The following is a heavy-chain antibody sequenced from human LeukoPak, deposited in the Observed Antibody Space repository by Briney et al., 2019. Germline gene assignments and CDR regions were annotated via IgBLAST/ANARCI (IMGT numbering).Heavy chain of an antibody. Sequence: GGSLRLSCAASGFTFSSYEMNWVRQAPGKGLEWVSYISSSGSTIYYADSVKGRFTISRVNAKNSLYLQMNSLRAEDTAVYYCARDWSYYGSGSLDYWGQGTLVTVSS. CDR1: GFTFSSYE. D-gene: IGHD3-10*01. V-gene: IGHV3-48*03. CDR2: ISSSGSTI. J-gene: IGHJ4*02. CDR3: ARDWSYYGSGSLDY.